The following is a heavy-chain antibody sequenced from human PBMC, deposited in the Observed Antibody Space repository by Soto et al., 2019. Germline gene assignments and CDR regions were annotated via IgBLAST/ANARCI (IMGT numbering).Heavy chain of an antibody. J-gene: IGHJ4*02. Sequence: SETLSLTCNVSGFAISRGYYWSWVRQTPGKGLEWIGSIYPSVSSYHNPSLETRLTLSIDTSKNQFTLKLASVTAADTALYYCAREKVGTAFFDNWGQGTQVTVSS. CDR3: AREKVGTAFFDN. CDR1: GFAISRGYY. D-gene: IGHD1-1*01. V-gene: IGHV4-38-2*02. CDR2: IYPSVSS.